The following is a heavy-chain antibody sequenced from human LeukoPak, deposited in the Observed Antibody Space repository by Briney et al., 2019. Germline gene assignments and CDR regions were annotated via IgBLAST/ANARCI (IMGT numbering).Heavy chain of an antibody. D-gene: IGHD3-22*01. Sequence: GGSLRLSCAASGFTFSSYGMSWVRQAPGKGLEWVSAISGSGGSTFYADSVKGRFTISRDNSKNTLYLQMNSLKTEDTAVYYCTTWSPMIVVVRGWGQGTMVTVSS. V-gene: IGHV3-23*01. CDR1: GFTFSSYG. J-gene: IGHJ3*01. CDR2: ISGSGGST. CDR3: TTWSPMIVVVRG.